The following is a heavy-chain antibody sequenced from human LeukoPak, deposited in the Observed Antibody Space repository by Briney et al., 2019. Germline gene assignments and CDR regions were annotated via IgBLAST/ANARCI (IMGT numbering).Heavy chain of an antibody. D-gene: IGHD5-24*01. Sequence: SETLSLTCTVSGGSISSSSYYWGWIRQPPGKGLERIGSIYYSGSTYYNPSLKSRVTISVDTSKNQFSLKLSSVTAADTAVYYCARHEVDGYPKVEFDYWGQGTLVTVSS. J-gene: IGHJ4*02. CDR1: GGSISSSSYY. V-gene: IGHV4-39*01. CDR2: IYYSGST. CDR3: ARHEVDGYPKVEFDY.